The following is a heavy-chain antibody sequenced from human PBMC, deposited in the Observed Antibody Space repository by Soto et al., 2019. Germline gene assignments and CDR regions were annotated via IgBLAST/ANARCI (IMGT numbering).Heavy chain of an antibody. Sequence: QVQLVQSGTEVKKPGSSVKVSCKASGGTFRSNAISWVRQAPGQGLEWMGGLIPIFGTTNYAQKFQGRVTITADESASTAYMELSSLRSDDTAKYYCASLPSFYYGSGYGMDVWGQGTTVTVPS. V-gene: IGHV1-69*01. CDR2: LIPIFGTT. CDR3: ASLPSFYYGSGYGMDV. J-gene: IGHJ6*02. CDR1: GGTFRSNA. D-gene: IGHD3-10*01.